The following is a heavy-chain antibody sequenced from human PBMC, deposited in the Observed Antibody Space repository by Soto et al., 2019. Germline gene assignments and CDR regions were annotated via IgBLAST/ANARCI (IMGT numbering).Heavy chain of an antibody. D-gene: IGHD1-20*01. V-gene: IGHV1-8*01. Sequence: QVQLVQSGAEVKKPGASVKVSCKASGYTFTSYDINWVRQATGQGLEWMGWMNTNSGNTGYAQKFQGRVPMTRNTTITTAYMGLRRLISEDTAVYYCARGRRYWDYWGQGTLVTVSS. CDR2: MNTNSGNT. J-gene: IGHJ4*02. CDR3: ARGRRYWDY. CDR1: GYTFTSYD.